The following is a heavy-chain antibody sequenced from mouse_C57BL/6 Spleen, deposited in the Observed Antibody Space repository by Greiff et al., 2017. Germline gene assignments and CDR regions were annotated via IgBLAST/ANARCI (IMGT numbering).Heavy chain of an antibody. V-gene: IGHV2-4*01. D-gene: IGHD1-1*01. Sequence: VQLQQSGPGLVQPSQSLSITCTVSGFSLTSYGVHWVRQPPGKGLEWLGVIWSGGSTDYYAAFISSLSISKDNSKSQVFFKMNSLKADDTAIYYCACPCGSSPWCAYWGQGTLVTVSA. J-gene: IGHJ3*01. CDR1: GFSLTSYG. CDR3: ACPCGSSPWCAY. CDR2: IWSGGST.